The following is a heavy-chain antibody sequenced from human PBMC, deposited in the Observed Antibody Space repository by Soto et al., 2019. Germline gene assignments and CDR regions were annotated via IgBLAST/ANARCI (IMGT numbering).Heavy chain of an antibody. J-gene: IGHJ6*02. CDR1: GYTFTSYG. V-gene: IGHV1-46*01. CDR2: INPSGGST. CDR3: ARDIQSVPRLYYYGMDV. Sequence: ASVKVSCKASGYTFTSYGISWVRQAPGQGLEWMGIINPSGGSTSYAQKFQGRVTMTRDTSTSTVYMELSSLRSEDTAVYYCARDIQSVPRLYYYGMDVWGQGTTVTVSS. D-gene: IGHD3-22*01.